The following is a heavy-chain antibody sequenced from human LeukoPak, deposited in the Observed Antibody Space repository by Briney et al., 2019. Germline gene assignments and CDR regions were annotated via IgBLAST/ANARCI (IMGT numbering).Heavy chain of an antibody. V-gene: IGHV3-9*01. CDR1: GFTFDEYA. CDR2: ISWSSGSL. CDR3: AKAGRFGEFCDY. D-gene: IGHD3-10*01. Sequence: GGSLRLSCAASGFTFDEYAMHWVRQAPGKDLEWVSGISWSSGSLGYAGSVKGRFTISRDNAKNSLYLQMNSLRPEDTALYYCAKAGRFGEFCDYWGQGILVTVSS. J-gene: IGHJ4*02.